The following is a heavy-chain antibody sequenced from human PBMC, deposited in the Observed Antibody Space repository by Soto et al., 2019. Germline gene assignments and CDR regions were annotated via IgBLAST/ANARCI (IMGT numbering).Heavy chain of an antibody. CDR3: ASSRADYYYYMDV. J-gene: IGHJ6*03. CDR2: IYSGGST. Sequence: ESGGGLVQPGGSLRLSCAASGFTVSSNYMSWVRQAPGKGLEWVSVIYSGGSTYYADSVKGRFTISRHNSKNTLYLQMNSLRADDTAVYYCASSRADYYYYMDVWGKGTTVTVSS. V-gene: IGHV3-53*04. CDR1: GFTVSSNY.